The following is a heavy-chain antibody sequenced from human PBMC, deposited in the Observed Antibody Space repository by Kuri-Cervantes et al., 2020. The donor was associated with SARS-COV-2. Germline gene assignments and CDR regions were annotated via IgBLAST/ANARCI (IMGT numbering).Heavy chain of an antibody. J-gene: IGHJ4*02. V-gene: IGHV4-39*07. CDR2: INHSGST. Sequence: ESLKISCTVSGGSISSSSYYWGWIRQPPGKGLEWIGEINHSGSTNYNPSLKSRVTISVDTSKNQFSLKLSSVTAADTAVYYCARWGSGSYEIWGQGTLVTVSS. CDR3: ARWGSGSYEI. CDR1: GGSISSSSYY. D-gene: IGHD3-10*01.